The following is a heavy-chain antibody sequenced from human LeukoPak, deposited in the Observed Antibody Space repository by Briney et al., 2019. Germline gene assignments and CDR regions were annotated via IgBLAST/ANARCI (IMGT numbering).Heavy chain of an antibody. J-gene: IGHJ4*02. CDR1: GLTVSGNY. D-gene: IGHD6-6*01. Sequence: GGSLRLSCAASGLTVSGNYISWVRQSPGKGLEWVSVIYSGETTYYADSVKGRFTLSRDNFKNTVYLQMNSLRAEDTAVYYCARGYSSSSFFDYWGQGTLVTVSS. CDR3: ARGYSSSSFFDY. V-gene: IGHV3-66*01. CDR2: IYSGETT.